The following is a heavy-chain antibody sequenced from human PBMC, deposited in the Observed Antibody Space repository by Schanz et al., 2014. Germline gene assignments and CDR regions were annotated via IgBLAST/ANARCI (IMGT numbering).Heavy chain of an antibody. CDR2: IGNGGVTI. Sequence: EVQLLESGGGLIQPGGSLRLSCAASGFIFGSSVMAWVRQAPGKGLEWVSYIGNGGVTIYYADSVKGRFTISRDNSKNSLYLQMNSLRAEDTAVYYCARIGGSVFDYWAQGTLVTVSS. CDR3: ARIGGSVFDY. CDR1: GFIFGSSV. V-gene: IGHV3-48*03. J-gene: IGHJ4*02. D-gene: IGHD3-10*01.